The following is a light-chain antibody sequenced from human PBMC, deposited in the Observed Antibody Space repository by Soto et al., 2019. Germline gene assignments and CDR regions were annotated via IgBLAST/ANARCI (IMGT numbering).Light chain of an antibody. CDR1: QSVNSR. CDR3: QQYNHWPRT. CDR2: GAS. Sequence: EIVMAHSPSTLALSPVERATLSCRASQSVNSRLAWYQHKPGQAPRLLISGASTRATGIPARFSGSGSGTEFTLTISSLQSEDFAVYFCQQYNHWPRTFGQGTKVDIK. J-gene: IGKJ1*01. V-gene: IGKV3-15*01.